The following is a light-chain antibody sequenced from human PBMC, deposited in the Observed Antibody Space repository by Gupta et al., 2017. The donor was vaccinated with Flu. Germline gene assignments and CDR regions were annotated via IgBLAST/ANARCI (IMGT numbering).Light chain of an antibody. Sequence: EIVLTQSPATLSLSPGERATLSCSASQSASSYLAWYQQKPGQAPRLLIYDASNRATGIPARFSGSGSGTDFTLTISSLEPEDFAVYYCQQRSNWPLTFGGGTKVEIK. J-gene: IGKJ4*01. CDR2: DAS. V-gene: IGKV3-11*01. CDR1: QSASSY. CDR3: QQRSNWPLT.